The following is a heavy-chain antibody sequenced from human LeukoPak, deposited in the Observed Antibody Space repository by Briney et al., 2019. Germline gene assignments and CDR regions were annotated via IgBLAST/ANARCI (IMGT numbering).Heavy chain of an antibody. CDR2: ISYGGSNK. CDR1: GFTFSSYG. Sequence: GGSLRLSCAASGFTFSSYGVHWVRQAPGKGLEWVAVISYGGSNKYYADSVKGRFTNSRDNSKNTLYLQMNSLRAEDTAVYYCAKDPYYYDSSGYYYSQGYFDYWGQGTLVTVSS. D-gene: IGHD3-22*01. CDR3: AKDPYYYDSSGYYYSQGYFDY. J-gene: IGHJ4*02. V-gene: IGHV3-30*18.